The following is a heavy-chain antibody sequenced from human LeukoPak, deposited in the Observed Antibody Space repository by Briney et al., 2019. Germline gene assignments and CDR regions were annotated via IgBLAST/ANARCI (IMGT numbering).Heavy chain of an antibody. CDR3: ARGHIVVVIATDDAFDT. D-gene: IGHD2-21*01. CDR1: GFTFSSYS. CDR2: ISSSSSYI. V-gene: IGHV3-21*01. J-gene: IGHJ3*02. Sequence: GGSLRLSCAASGFTFSSYSMNWVRQAPGKGLEWVSSISSSSSYIYYADSVKGRFTISRDNAKNSLYLQMNSLRAEDTAVYYCARGHIVVVIATDDAFDTWGQGTMVTVSS.